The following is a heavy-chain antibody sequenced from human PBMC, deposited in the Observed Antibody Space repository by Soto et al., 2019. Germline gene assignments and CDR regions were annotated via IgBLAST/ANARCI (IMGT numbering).Heavy chain of an antibody. J-gene: IGHJ6*02. V-gene: IGHV1-69*06. CDR2: LIPIFGTA. CDR3: ASSVVPAFYCMDV. D-gene: IGHD2-2*01. Sequence: SVKVSCKASGGTFSSYAISWVRQAPGQGLEWMGGLIPIFGTANYAQKFQGRVTITADKSTSKAYMELSSLRSEDTAVYYCASSVVPAFYCMDVWGQWTTVTVSS. CDR1: GGTFSSYA.